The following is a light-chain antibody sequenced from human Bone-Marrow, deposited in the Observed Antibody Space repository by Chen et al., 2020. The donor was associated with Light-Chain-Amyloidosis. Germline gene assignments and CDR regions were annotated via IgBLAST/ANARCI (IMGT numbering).Light chain of an antibody. CDR3: QSAVSSGTYEVI. Sequence: SYELTQPPSVSVSPGKTARITCSGDDLPTKYAYWYQQKPGHAPVLLIHRHTERPSVIAERFSGSSSGTPATLTISGVQAEDEADYHCQSAVSSGTYEVIFGGGTKLTVL. CDR1: DLPTKY. CDR2: RHT. V-gene: IGLV3-25*03. J-gene: IGLJ2*01.